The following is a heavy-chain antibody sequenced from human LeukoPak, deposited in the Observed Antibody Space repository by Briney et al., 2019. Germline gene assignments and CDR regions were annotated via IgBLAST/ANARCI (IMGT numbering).Heavy chain of an antibody. J-gene: IGHJ3*02. CDR3: ITDPGEWQPI. V-gene: IGHV3-15*01. CDR1: GTTFSNAW. D-gene: IGHD3-16*01. Sequence: GGSLRLSCVVSGTTFSNAWMSWVRQAPGKGLEWVGRIKSKTDGETMDYAAPVKGRFIISREDSINTLYLQMNRLNVEDTAVYYCITDPGEWQPIWGQGTMVTVS. CDR2: IKSKTDGETM.